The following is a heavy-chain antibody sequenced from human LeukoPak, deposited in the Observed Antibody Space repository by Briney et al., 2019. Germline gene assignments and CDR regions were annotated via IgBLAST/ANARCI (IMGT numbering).Heavy chain of an antibody. J-gene: IGHJ3*02. CDR3: ARDPQYSSGWYGAFDI. CDR2: ISAYNGNT. D-gene: IGHD6-19*01. V-gene: IGHV1-18*01. CDR1: GYTFTSYG. Sequence: GASVKVSCKASGYTFTSYGISWVRQAPGQGLEWMGWISAYNGNTNYAQKLQGRVTMTTDTSTSTAYMELRSLRSDDTAVYYCARDPQYSSGWYGAFDIWGQGTMVTVSP.